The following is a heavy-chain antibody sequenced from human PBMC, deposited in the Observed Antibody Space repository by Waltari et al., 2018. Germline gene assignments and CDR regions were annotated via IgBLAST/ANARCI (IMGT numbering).Heavy chain of an antibody. CDR2: ISSSSSTI. J-gene: IGHJ4*02. Sequence: EVQLVESGGGLVQPGGSLRLSCAASGLTFSSYSMNWVRQAPGKGLEWVSYISSSSSTIYYADSVKGRFTISRDNAKNSLYLQMNSLRAEDTAVYYCAPYGRRQASDYWGQGTLVTVSS. CDR1: GLTFSSYS. CDR3: APYGRRQASDY. D-gene: IGHD4-17*01. V-gene: IGHV3-48*04.